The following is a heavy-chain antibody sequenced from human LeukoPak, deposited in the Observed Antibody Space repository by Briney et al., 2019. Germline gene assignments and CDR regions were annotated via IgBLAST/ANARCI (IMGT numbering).Heavy chain of an antibody. V-gene: IGHV1-8*02. J-gene: IGHJ6*03. CDR3: ARDLTYSSSWSSNYSYYYCMDV. CDR2: MNPNSGNT. CDR1: GGTFSSYA. Sequence: GASVKVSCKASGGTFSSYAISWVRQATGQGLEWMGWMNPNSGNTAYAQKFQGRVTMTRNTSISTAYMELSSLRSEDTAVYYCARDLTYSSSWSSNYSYYYCMDVWGKGTTVTISS. D-gene: IGHD6-13*01.